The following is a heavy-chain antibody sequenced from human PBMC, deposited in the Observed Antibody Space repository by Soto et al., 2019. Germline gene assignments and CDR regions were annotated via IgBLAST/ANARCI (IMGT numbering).Heavy chain of an antibody. Sequence: ASVKVSCKVSGYTLTELSMHWVRQAPGKGLEWMGGFDPEDGETIYAQKFQGRGTMTEDTCTDTAYMELSRLRSEDTVVYYCATVDTAMGRYYYYGMDVGGQGTRVTVST. CDR1: GYTLTELS. D-gene: IGHD5-18*01. CDR2: FDPEDGET. CDR3: ATVDTAMGRYYYYGMDV. V-gene: IGHV1-24*01. J-gene: IGHJ6*01.